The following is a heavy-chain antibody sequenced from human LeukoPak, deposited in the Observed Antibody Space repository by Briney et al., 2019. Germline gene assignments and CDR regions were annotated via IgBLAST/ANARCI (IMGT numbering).Heavy chain of an antibody. V-gene: IGHV1-2*02. J-gene: IGHJ6*02. CDR2: INPNSGGT. CDR1: GYTFTGYY. CDR3: ARGPYYYYYGMDV. Sequence: PAASVTVSCKASGYTFTGYYMHWVRQAPGQGLEWMGWINPNSGGTNYVQKFQGRVTMTRDTFISTAYMELSRLRSDDTAVYYCARGPYYYYYGMDVWGQGTTVTVSS.